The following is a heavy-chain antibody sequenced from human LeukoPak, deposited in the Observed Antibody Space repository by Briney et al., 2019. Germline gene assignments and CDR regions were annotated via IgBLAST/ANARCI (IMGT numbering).Heavy chain of an antibody. CDR3: ARMSSGKTYYYYYMDV. Sequence: SETLSLTCTVSGGSISSSSYYWGWIRQPPGKGLEWIGSIYYSGSTYYNLSLKSRVTISVDTSKNQFSLKLSSVTAADTAVYYCARMSSGKTYYYYYMDVWGKGTTVTVSS. V-gene: IGHV4-39*01. D-gene: IGHD6-19*01. CDR2: IYYSGST. J-gene: IGHJ6*03. CDR1: GGSISSSSYY.